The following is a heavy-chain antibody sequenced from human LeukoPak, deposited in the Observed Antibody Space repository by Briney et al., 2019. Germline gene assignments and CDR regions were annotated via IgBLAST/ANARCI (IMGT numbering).Heavy chain of an antibody. V-gene: IGHV3-33*01. CDR1: GFTFSSYG. Sequence: GRSLRLSCAASGFTFSSYGMHWVRQAPGKGLEWVAVIWYDGSNKYYADSVKGRFTISRDNSKNTLYLQMNSLRAEDTDVYYCARMFPQRPSTNDYWGQGTLVTVSS. CDR2: IWYDGSNK. J-gene: IGHJ4*02. D-gene: IGHD6-25*01. CDR3: ARMFPQRPSTNDY.